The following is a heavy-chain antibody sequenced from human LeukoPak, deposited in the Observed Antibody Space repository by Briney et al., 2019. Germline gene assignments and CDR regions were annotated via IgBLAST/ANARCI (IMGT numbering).Heavy chain of an antibody. CDR1: GGSISSDY. CDR2: IYYSGIT. CDR3: ARHFGLFDP. Sequence: SETLSLTCTVSGGSISSDYWSWIRQPPGKGLEWIGNIYYSGITNYNPSLKSRVTISIDTSKNQFSLKLSSVTAADTAVYYCARHFGLFDPWGQGTLVTVSS. V-gene: IGHV4-59*08. D-gene: IGHD3-3*01. J-gene: IGHJ5*02.